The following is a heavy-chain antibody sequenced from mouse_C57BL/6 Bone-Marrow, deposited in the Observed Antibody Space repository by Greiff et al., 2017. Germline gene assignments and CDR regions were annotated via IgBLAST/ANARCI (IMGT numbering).Heavy chain of an antibody. V-gene: IGHV1-72*01. D-gene: IGHD4-1*01. Sequence: QVQLQQSGAELVKPGASVKLSCTASGFNIKDYYMHWVKQRPGRGLEWIGRIDPNSGGTKYNEKFKSKATLTVDKPSSTAYMQLRSLTSEDSAVYYCARDWVFDYWGQGTTLTVSS. CDR3: ARDWVFDY. J-gene: IGHJ2*01. CDR2: IDPNSGGT. CDR1: GFNIKDYY.